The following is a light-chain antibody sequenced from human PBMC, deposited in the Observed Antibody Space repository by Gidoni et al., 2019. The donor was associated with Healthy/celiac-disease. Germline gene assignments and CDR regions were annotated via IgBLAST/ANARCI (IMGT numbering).Light chain of an antibody. CDR2: KAS. Sequence: DIQMTQSPSSLSASVGDRVTITCRASQTISNWLAWYQQKPGKAPKLLIYKASYLESGVPSRLRDTGSVTELTITNRNPQPDDLATYDFQPSYNPPQYTFGQGTKVEIK. J-gene: IGKJ2*01. CDR1: QTISNW. CDR3: QPSYNPPQYT. V-gene: IGKV1-5*03.